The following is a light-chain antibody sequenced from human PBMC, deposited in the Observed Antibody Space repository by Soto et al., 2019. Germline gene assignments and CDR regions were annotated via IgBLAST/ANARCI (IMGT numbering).Light chain of an antibody. CDR2: DFC. CDR3: SSYTSSTTEV. J-gene: IGLJ1*01. Sequence: SVLTQPAPRSGAPGQSITLSCTGTSSEIGGYKYVSRYQQLPGKAPKLMIYDFCSRPSGVSNRFSGSKSGNTASLTFSGFQAEDEADYYCSSYTSSTTEVFGTGTKVPS. V-gene: IGLV2-14*01. CDR1: SSEIGGYKY.